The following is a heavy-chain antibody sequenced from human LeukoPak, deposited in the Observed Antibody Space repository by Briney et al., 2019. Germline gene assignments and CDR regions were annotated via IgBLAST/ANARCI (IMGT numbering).Heavy chain of an antibody. CDR3: NRVGYYDSSGYYYDSDY. CDR2: IRSKAYGGTT. V-gene: IGHV3-49*04. Sequence: PGGSLRLSCTASGFTFGDYAMSWVRQAPGKGLEWVGFIRSKAYGGTTEYAASVKGRFTISRDDSKSIAYLQMNSLKTEDTAVYYCNRVGYYDSSGYYYDSDYWGQGTLVTVSS. J-gene: IGHJ4*02. D-gene: IGHD3-22*01. CDR1: GFTFGDYA.